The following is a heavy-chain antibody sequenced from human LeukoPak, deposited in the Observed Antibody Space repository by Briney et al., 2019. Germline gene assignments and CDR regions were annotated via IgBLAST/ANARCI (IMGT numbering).Heavy chain of an antibody. Sequence: SETLSLTCTVSGGSISSSSYYWGWIRQPPGKGLEWIGSIYYSGSTYYNPSLKSRVTISVDTSKNQFSLKLSSVTAADTAVYYCARVIPDCTNGVCPAFDIWGQGTMVTVSS. J-gene: IGHJ3*02. CDR1: GGSISSSSYY. V-gene: IGHV4-39*07. CDR2: IYYSGST. D-gene: IGHD2-8*01. CDR3: ARVIPDCTNGVCPAFDI.